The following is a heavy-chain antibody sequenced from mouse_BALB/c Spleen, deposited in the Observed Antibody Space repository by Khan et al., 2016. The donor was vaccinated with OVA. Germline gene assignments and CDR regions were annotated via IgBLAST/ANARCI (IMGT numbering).Heavy chain of an antibody. CDR2: IRLKSDDYVT. V-gene: IGHV6-6*02. D-gene: IGHD1-2*01. Sequence: EVQLEVSGGGLVQPGGSMKLSCVASGFTFSNYWMNWVHQSPEKGLEWVAEIRLKSDDYVTHYAESVKGRFTISSDDSTSSVYLQMNNLRADDTGIYYCWIRLWGQGTTLTVSS. CDR3: WIRL. J-gene: IGHJ2*01. CDR1: GFTFSNYW.